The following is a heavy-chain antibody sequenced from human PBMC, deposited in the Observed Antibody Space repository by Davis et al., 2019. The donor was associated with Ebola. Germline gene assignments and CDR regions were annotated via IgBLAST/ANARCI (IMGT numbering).Heavy chain of an antibody. Sequence: SETLSLTCTVSGGSISSSTHYWGWIRQPPGKGLEWIGSMYSGGRTYYNPSLKSRITISVDTSKNQFSLKLSSVTAADTAVYYCARGLPMIVDFQHWGQGTLVTVSS. V-gene: IGHV4-39*07. D-gene: IGHD3-22*01. CDR1: GGSISSSTHY. J-gene: IGHJ1*01. CDR2: MYSGGRT. CDR3: ARGLPMIVDFQH.